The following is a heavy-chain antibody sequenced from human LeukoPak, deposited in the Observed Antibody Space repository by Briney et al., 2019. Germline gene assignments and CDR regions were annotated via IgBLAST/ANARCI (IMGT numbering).Heavy chain of an antibody. D-gene: IGHD6-19*01. V-gene: IGHV3-30*03. CDR3: ARDRGYTSGWPNFDY. J-gene: IGHJ4*02. CDR1: GFIFSNYD. CDR2: ISYDGGNK. Sequence: PGGSLRLSCVASGFIFSNYDMRWVRQAPGKGLEWVAVISYDGGNKYYPDSVKGRFTISRDNSKNTLYLQMNSLRGEDTSVYYCARDRGYTSGWPNFDYWGQGTLVTVSS.